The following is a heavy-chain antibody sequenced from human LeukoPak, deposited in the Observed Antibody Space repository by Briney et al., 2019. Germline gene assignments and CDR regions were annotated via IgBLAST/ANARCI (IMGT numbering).Heavy chain of an antibody. CDR1: GYTFTDYY. Sequence: EASAMVSCKASGYTFTDYYLHWVRQAPGHGLEWMGWINPKTGVTKYAQNFQGRVTMTRDTSINTAYMEVSRLRSDDTAVFYCARDLAMYSPDLDYWGQGTLVTVSS. J-gene: IGHJ4*02. V-gene: IGHV1-2*02. D-gene: IGHD1-26*01. CDR2: INPKTGVT. CDR3: ARDLAMYSPDLDY.